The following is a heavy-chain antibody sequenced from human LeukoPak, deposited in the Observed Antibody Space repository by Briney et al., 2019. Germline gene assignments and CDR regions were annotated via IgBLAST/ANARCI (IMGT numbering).Heavy chain of an antibody. CDR3: AQGGLLRAS. CDR1: GFTFSSYA. D-gene: IGHD2-21*02. V-gene: IGHV3-23*01. Sequence: VGSLRLSCAASGFTFSSYAMRWVRQAAGKGLEWVSAISGSGGSTYYADSVKGRFTISRDNSKNTLYLQMNSLRAEDTAVYYCAQGGLLRASGGQGTLVTVSS. CDR2: ISGSGGST. J-gene: IGHJ4*02.